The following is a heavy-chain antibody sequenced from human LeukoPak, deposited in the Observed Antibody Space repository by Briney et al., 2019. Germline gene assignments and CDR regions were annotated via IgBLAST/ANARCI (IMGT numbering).Heavy chain of an antibody. CDR3: ARFFSGSYYFDY. Sequence: GGSLRLSCAASGFTFSSYAMNWVRQAPGKGLEWVSGISGSGTNTYYADSVKGRFTISRDNSKNTLYLQMNSLRVEDTAVYYCARFFSGSYYFDYWGQGTLVTVSS. CDR1: GFTFSSYA. CDR2: ISGSGTNT. D-gene: IGHD1-26*01. J-gene: IGHJ4*02. V-gene: IGHV3-23*01.